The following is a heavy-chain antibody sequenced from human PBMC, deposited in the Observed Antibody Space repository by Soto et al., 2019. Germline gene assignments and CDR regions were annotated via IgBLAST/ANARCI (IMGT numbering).Heavy chain of an antibody. Sequence: PGGSLRLSCAASGFIFSSYSLNWVRQAPGKGLEWVSSISISSSNIYYADSVKGRFTISRDNAKNSLYLQMNSLRGEDTAVYYCARDGGASIAALFYFDYWGQGALVTVSS. CDR3: ARDGGASIAALFYFDY. D-gene: IGHD6-6*01. J-gene: IGHJ4*02. CDR2: ISISSSNI. CDR1: GFIFSSYS. V-gene: IGHV3-21*01.